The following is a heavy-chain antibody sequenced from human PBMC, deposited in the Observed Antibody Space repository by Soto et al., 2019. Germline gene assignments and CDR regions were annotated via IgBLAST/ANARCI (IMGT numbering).Heavy chain of an antibody. D-gene: IGHD2-2*01. Sequence: GGSLRLSCAASGLTFSSYSMNWVRQAPGKGLEWVSSISSSSSYIYYADSVKGRFTISRDNAKNSLYLQMNSLRAEDTAVYYCARDMDGYCSSTSCRGRFDPWGQGTLVTVSS. J-gene: IGHJ5*02. CDR3: ARDMDGYCSSTSCRGRFDP. V-gene: IGHV3-21*01. CDR1: GLTFSSYS. CDR2: ISSSSSYI.